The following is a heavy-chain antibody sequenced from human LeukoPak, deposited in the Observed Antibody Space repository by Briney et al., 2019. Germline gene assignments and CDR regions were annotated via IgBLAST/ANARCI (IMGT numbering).Heavy chain of an antibody. CDR2: IIPILGTA. V-gene: IGHV1-69*05. Sequence: SVKVSCKASGGTFSSYAISWVRQAPGQGLEWMGGIIPILGTANYAQKFQGRVTITTDESTSTAYMELSSLRSEDTAVYYCARDAGLDSSSWYFDYWGQGTLVTVSS. CDR1: GGTFSSYA. CDR3: ARDAGLDSSSWYFDY. D-gene: IGHD6-13*01. J-gene: IGHJ4*02.